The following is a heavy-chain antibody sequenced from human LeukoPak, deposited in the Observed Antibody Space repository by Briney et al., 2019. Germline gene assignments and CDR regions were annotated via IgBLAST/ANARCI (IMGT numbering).Heavy chain of an antibody. V-gene: IGHV1-18*01. CDR3: ARDNTWYFDL. D-gene: IGHD2/OR15-2a*01. CDR1: GYTFSSYA. CDR2: ISPYNGNT. Sequence: ASVKVSCKASGYTFSSYAITWVRQAPGQGLEWMGWISPYNGNTDSAQKFQDRVTMTTDTFTSAAYMELRSLRSDDTAVYYCARDNTWYFDLWGRGTLVTVSS. J-gene: IGHJ2*01.